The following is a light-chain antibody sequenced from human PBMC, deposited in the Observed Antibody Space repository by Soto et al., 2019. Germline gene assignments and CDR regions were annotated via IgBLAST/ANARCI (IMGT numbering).Light chain of an antibody. J-gene: IGKJ1*01. V-gene: IGKV1-5*02. CDR1: QSIRSW. CDR3: QQFGNSPWT. Sequence: DIQMTQSPSTLSASVGARVTIICRASQSIRSWLAWYQQKPGKAPKFLIYDASSLESGVPSRFSGSGSGTDFTLTISRLEPEDFAVYFCQQFGNSPWTFGQGTKVDIK. CDR2: DAS.